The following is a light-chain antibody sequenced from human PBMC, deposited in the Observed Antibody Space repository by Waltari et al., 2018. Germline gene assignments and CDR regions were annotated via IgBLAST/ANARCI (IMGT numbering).Light chain of an antibody. CDR3: QQYGSLLWT. J-gene: IGKJ1*01. CDR2: GAS. V-gene: IGKV3-20*01. Sequence: EIVLTQSPGTLSLSPGERATLSCRASQSVSSSYLAWYQQKPGQAPKLLIYGASSRATGIPDRFSGSWSGTDFTLTISRLEPEDFAVYYCQQYGSLLWTFGQGTKGEIK. CDR1: QSVSSSY.